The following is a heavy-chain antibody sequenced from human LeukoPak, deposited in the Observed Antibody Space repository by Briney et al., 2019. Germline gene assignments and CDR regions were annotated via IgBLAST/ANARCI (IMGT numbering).Heavy chain of an antibody. CDR3: AKGNGDFDH. CDR2: ISAVGGNT. V-gene: IGHV3-23*01. D-gene: IGHD2-8*01. Sequence: GGSLRLSCAASGFTFRNYAMNWVRQAPGRGLQWVSSISAVGGNTYYADSVKGRFTISRDDSKNTLYLQMNSRRAEDTAVYFCAKGNGDFDHWGQGTLVTVSS. CDR1: GFTFRNYA. J-gene: IGHJ4*02.